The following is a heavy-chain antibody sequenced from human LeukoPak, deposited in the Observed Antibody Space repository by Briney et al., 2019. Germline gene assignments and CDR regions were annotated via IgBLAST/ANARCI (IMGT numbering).Heavy chain of an antibody. CDR1: GCSISISTYY. D-gene: IGHD5-12*01. J-gene: IGHJ5*02. CDR3: ARQAHRYSGYDRLLHFDP. V-gene: IGHV4-39*01. Sequence: PSETLSLTCTVSGCSISISTYYWGWIRQPPGKGLEWIGSIYYSGSTYYNPSLKRRGTISVDTSKNQFSLKVSSVTAADTAVYYCARQAHRYSGYDRLLHFDPWGQGTLVTVSS. CDR2: IYYSGST.